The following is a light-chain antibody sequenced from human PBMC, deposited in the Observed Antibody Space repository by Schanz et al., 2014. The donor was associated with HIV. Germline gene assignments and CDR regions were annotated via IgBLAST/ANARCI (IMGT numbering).Light chain of an antibody. CDR3: SSYTSSSTVL. CDR1: SSDVGGYNY. V-gene: IGLV2-14*03. Sequence: QSALTQPASVSGSPGQSITISCTGTSSDVGGYNYLPWYQQLPGKVPKLMIYDVSNRASGVSNRFSGSKSGNTASLTISGLQAEDETDYYCSSYTSSSTVLFGGGTKVTVL. CDR2: DVS. J-gene: IGLJ2*01.